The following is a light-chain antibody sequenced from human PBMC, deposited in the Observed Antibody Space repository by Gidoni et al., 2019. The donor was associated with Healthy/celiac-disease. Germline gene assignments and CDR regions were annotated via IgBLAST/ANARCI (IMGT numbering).Light chain of an antibody. CDR1: SSDVGGYNY. CDR3: SSYTSSSTPP. Sequence: QSALTQPASVSGSPGQSITISCTGTSSDVGGYNYVSWYQQPPGKAPKLMIYEVSNRPSGVSNRFSGSKSGNTASLTISGLQAEDEADYYCSSYTSSSTPPFGTGTKVTVL. J-gene: IGLJ1*01. V-gene: IGLV2-14*01. CDR2: EVS.